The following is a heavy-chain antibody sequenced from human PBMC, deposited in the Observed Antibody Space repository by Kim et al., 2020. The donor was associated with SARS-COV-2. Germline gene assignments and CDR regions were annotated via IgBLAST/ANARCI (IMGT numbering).Heavy chain of an antibody. D-gene: IGHD2-2*01. CDR1: GFTFSSYA. J-gene: IGHJ5*02. CDR2: ISGSGGST. Sequence: GGSLRLSCAASGFTFSSYAMSWVRQAPGKGLEWVSAISGSGGSTYYADSVKGRFTISRDNSKNTLYLQMNSLRAEDTAVYYCAKASGYCSSTSCWGGHWFDPWGQGTLVTVSS. V-gene: IGHV3-23*01. CDR3: AKASGYCSSTSCWGGHWFDP.